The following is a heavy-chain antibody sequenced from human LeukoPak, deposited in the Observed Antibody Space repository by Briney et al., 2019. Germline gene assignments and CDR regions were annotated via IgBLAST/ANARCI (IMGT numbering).Heavy chain of an antibody. CDR1: GDSISSGDYY. CDR3: AVGDSSSWYYMDV. CDR2: IYYSGST. D-gene: IGHD6-13*01. Sequence: PSETLSLTCTVSGDSISSGDYYWSWIRQPPGKGLEWIGSIYYSGSTNYNPSLKSRVTISVDTSKNQFSLKLSSVTAADTAVYYCAVGDSSSWYYMDVWGKGTTVTVSS. J-gene: IGHJ6*03. V-gene: IGHV4-61*08.